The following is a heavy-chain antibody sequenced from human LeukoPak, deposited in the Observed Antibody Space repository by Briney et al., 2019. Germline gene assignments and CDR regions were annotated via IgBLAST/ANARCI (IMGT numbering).Heavy chain of an antibody. J-gene: IGHJ3*02. CDR2: MNPDTGST. D-gene: IGHD3/OR15-3a*01. CDR3: ARRGLVAGIYDLVYGFDI. V-gene: IGHV1-8*03. Sequence: ASVKVSCKAAGYSFTSFHINWVRQAPGQGPEWMGWMNPDTGSTGFAQKFQGRLTISQSSSIDTVYMELNSLTSEDTAVYYCARRGLVAGIYDLVYGFDIWGQGTMVTVSS. CDR1: GYSFTSFH.